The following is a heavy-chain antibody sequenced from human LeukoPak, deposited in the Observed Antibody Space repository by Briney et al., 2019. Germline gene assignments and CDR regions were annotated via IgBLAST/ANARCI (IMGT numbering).Heavy chain of an antibody. V-gene: IGHV1-69*13. J-gene: IGHJ4*02. Sequence: ASVKVSCKASGGTFSSYAISWVRQAPGQGLEWMGGIIPIFGTANYAQKFQGRVTITADESTSTAYMELSSLRSEDTAVYYCARGPTSWSGSYCDYWGQGTLVTVSS. CDR1: GGTFSSYA. D-gene: IGHD1-26*01. CDR3: ARGPTSWSGSYCDY. CDR2: IIPIFGTA.